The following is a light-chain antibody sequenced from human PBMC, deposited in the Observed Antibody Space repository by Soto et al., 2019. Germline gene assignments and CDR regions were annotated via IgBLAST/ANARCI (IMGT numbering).Light chain of an antibody. CDR2: RDS. V-gene: IGLV3-9*01. CDR3: QVWDSSTARV. CDR1: NIGSKN. J-gene: IGLJ3*02. Sequence: SYELTQPLSVSVALGQTARITCGGTNIGSKNVHWYQQKPGQAPVLVIDRDSNRPSGIPERFSGSNSGNTATLTISRAQAGDEADYYCQVWDSSTARVFGGWTKLTVL.